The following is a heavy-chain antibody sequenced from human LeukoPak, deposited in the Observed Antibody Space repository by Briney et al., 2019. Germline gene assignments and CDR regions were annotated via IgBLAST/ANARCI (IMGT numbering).Heavy chain of an antibody. D-gene: IGHD2-21*02. CDR3: ARENNVVTASSEYYYYYGMDV. J-gene: IGHJ6*02. Sequence: ASVKVPCKASGYTFTSYYMHWVRQAPGQGLEWMGIINPSGGSTSYAQKFQGRVTMTRDTSTSTVYMELSSLRSEDTAVYYCARENNVVTASSEYYYYYGMDVWGQGTTVTVSS. V-gene: IGHV1-46*01. CDR1: GYTFTSYY. CDR2: INPSGGST.